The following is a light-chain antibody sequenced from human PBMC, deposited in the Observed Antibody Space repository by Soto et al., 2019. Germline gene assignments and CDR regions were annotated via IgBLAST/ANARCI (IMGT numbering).Light chain of an antibody. CDR1: QSISSW. V-gene: IGKV1-5*01. CDR3: QQYNSYSVT. CDR2: DAS. J-gene: IGKJ1*01. Sequence: DIQITESPSTLSASVGDRVTITCRASQSISSWLAWYQQEPGKAPKLLIYDASSLESGVPSGFSGSGSGTEFTLTISSLQPDDFATYYCQQYNSYSVTFGQGTKVDIK.